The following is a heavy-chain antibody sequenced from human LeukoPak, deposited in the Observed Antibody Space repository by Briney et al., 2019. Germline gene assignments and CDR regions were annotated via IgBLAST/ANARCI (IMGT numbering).Heavy chain of an antibody. CDR1: GYTLTELT. V-gene: IGHV1-24*01. CDR2: FDPEDGET. J-gene: IGHJ4*02. D-gene: IGHD3-22*01. Sequence: GASVKVSCKVSGYTLTELTMHWVRQAPGKGREWMGGFDPEDGETSYAQKFQGRVSMTEGTSTDTAYMELSSLRSEDTAVYYFATVSGYDSSGYYYWGQGTLVTVSS. CDR3: ATVSGYDSSGYYY.